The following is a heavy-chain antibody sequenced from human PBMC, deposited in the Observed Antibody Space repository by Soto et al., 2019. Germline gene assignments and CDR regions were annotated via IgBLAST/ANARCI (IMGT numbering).Heavy chain of an antibody. Sequence: SETLSLTCAVSGYSISSGYYWGWIRQPPGKGLEWIGCIYHSGSTYYNPSLKSRVTISVDRSKNQFSLKLSSVTAADTAVYYCARGVKYYYDSSGPFDYWGQGTLVTVSS. CDR3: ARGVKYYYDSSGPFDY. J-gene: IGHJ4*02. CDR1: GYSISSGYY. CDR2: IYHSGST. V-gene: IGHV4-38-2*01. D-gene: IGHD3-22*01.